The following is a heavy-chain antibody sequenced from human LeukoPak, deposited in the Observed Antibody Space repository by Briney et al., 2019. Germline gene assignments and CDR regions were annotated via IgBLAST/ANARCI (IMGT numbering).Heavy chain of an antibody. D-gene: IGHD3-22*01. J-gene: IGHJ4*02. Sequence: SETLSLTCTVSGGSIGRNSYSWGRIRQPPRKGLEWVGGMYYSGNTFYNPYMQSRVTISVDTSKNQFSLRLSSVTAADTAVYYCARGGQDSSGFFYYLDYWGQGTMVTVSS. CDR3: ARGGQDSSGFFYYLDY. V-gene: IGHV4-39*07. CDR2: MYYSGNT. CDR1: GGSIGRNSYS.